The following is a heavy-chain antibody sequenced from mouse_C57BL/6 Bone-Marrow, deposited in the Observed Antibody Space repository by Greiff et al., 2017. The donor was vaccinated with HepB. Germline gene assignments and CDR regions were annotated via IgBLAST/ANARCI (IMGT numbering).Heavy chain of an antibody. CDR2: ISGGGGNT. CDR1: GFTFSSYT. Sequence: EVMLVESGGGLVKPGGSLKLSCAASGFTFSSYTMPWVRQTPEKRLEWVATISGGGGNTYYPDSVKGRFTISRDNAKNTLYLQMSSLRSEDTALYYCARLGYDYDNYFDYWGQGTTLTVSS. J-gene: IGHJ2*01. CDR3: ARLGYDYDNYFDY. V-gene: IGHV5-9*01. D-gene: IGHD2-4*01.